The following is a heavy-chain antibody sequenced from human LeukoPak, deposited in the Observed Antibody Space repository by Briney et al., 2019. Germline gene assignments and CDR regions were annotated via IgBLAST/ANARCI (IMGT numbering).Heavy chain of an antibody. Sequence: PGGSLRLSCAASGFAFFRYWMTWVRQAPGKGLEWVASIKTDGSEKNYLDSVRGRFTISRDNPKNSLYLQMNSLRAEDTALYYCITAYDLGYWGQGTLVTVSS. J-gene: IGHJ4*02. V-gene: IGHV3-7*05. CDR3: ITAYDLGY. CDR2: IKTDGSEK. CDR1: GFAFFRYW. D-gene: IGHD3-3*01.